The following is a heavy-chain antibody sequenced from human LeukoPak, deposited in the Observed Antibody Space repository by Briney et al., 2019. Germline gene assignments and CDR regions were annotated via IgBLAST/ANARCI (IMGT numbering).Heavy chain of an antibody. J-gene: IGHJ4*02. D-gene: IGHD6-19*01. CDR2: IYPGDSDT. CDR1: GYSFINYW. Sequence: GESLKISFKGSGYSFINYWIGWVRQMPGKGLEWMAIIYPGDSDTKYNPSFQGQGTISADKSITTAFLQWSSLKASDTAMYYCAILSSGWYYFDYWGQGTLVTVSS. CDR3: AILSSGWYYFDY. V-gene: IGHV5-51*01.